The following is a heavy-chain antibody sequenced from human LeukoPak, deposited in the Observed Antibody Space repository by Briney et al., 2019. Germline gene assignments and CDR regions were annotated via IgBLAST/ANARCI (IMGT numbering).Heavy chain of an antibody. J-gene: IGHJ4*02. CDR3: AKEWELWFGEGYFDY. D-gene: IGHD3-10*01. CDR2: MNPNSGNT. V-gene: IGHV1-8*01. Sequence: ASVKVSCKASGYTFTSYDINWVRQATGQGLEWMGWMNPNSGNTGYAQKFQGRVTMTRNTSISTAYMELSSLRAEDTAVYYCAKEWELWFGEGYFDYWGQGTLVTVSS. CDR1: GYTFTSYD.